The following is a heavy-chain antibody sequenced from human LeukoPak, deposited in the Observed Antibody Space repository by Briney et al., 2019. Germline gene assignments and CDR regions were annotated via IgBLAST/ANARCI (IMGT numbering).Heavy chain of an antibody. CDR1: GFTFSDYY. V-gene: IGHV3-11*01. Sequence: GSLRLSCAASGFTFSDYYMSWIRQAPGKGLEWISYISGSGSTIYYADSVKGRFTISRNNAKNSLYLQMNSLRAEDTAVYYCARDKDDYGSGNHWFDPWGQGTLVTVSS. CDR2: ISGSGSTI. J-gene: IGHJ5*02. D-gene: IGHD3-10*01. CDR3: ARDKDDYGSGNHWFDP.